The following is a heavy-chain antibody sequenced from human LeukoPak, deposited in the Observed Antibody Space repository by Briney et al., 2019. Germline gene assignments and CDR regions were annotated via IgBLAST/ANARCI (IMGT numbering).Heavy chain of an antibody. D-gene: IGHD6-13*01. CDR1: GGSISSSSYY. Sequence: PSETLSLTCTVSGGSISSSSYYWGWIRQPPGKGLEWIGSIYYSGSTYYNPSLKSRVTISVDTSKNQFSLKPSSVTAADTAVYYCARELGASSGWYPYYYYMDVWGKGTTVTVSS. CDR2: IYYSGST. J-gene: IGHJ6*03. CDR3: ARELGASSGWYPYYYYMDV. V-gene: IGHV4-39*07.